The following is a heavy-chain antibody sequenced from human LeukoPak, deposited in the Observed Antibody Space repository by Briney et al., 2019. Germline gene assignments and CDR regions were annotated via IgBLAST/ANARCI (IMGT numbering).Heavy chain of an antibody. CDR2: IKEDGSEK. Sequence: PGGSLRLSCVASRFTFSKSWMTWVRQAPGKGLEWVANIKEDGSEKYYVDSVKGRFTISRDNAKNSLYLQMNSLRAEDTAVYYCAKYINAVDFWGQGTLVTVSS. J-gene: IGHJ4*02. CDR1: RFTFSKSW. CDR3: AKYINAVDF. V-gene: IGHV3-7*01. D-gene: IGHD2/OR15-2a*01.